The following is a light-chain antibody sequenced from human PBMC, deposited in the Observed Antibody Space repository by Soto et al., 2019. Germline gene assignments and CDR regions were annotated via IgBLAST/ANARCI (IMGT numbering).Light chain of an antibody. CDR3: QQSYSTPFT. CDR1: QGISSY. Sequence: IQLTQSPSSLSASVGDRVTITCRASQGISSYLGWYQQKPGKAPNLLIYDASTLHSGVPSRFSGGRSGTDFTLNISSLQPEDLATYYCQQSYSTPFTFGQGTKVDIK. J-gene: IGKJ3*01. CDR2: DAS. V-gene: IGKV1-39*01.